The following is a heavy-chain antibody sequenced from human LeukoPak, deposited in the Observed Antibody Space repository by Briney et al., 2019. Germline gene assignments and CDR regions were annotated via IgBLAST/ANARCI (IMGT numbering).Heavy chain of an antibody. Sequence: GGSLRLSCAASGFTFSGYAMSWVRQAPGMGLEWVSVISGNGGNTHYADSVNGRFTIPRDNSKNTLYLQMSSLRADDTAVYYCAKGGYCSSTSCPADYWGQGTLVTVSS. J-gene: IGHJ4*02. CDR2: ISGNGGNT. CDR1: GFTFSGYA. CDR3: AKGGYCSSTSCPADY. V-gene: IGHV3-23*01. D-gene: IGHD2-2*01.